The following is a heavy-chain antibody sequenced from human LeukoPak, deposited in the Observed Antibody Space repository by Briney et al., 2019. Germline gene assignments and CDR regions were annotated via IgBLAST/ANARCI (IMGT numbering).Heavy chain of an antibody. CDR1: GFTFSSYA. J-gene: IGHJ4*02. D-gene: IGHD5-12*01. V-gene: IGHV3-23*01. CDR3: AVLIVATITPPFFDY. Sequence: GGSLRLSCAASGFTFSSYAMSWVRQAPGKGLEWVSAISGSGGSTYYADSVKGRFTISRDNSKNTLYLQMNSLRAEDTAVYYCAVLIVATITPPFFDYWGQGTLVTVSS. CDR2: ISGSGGST.